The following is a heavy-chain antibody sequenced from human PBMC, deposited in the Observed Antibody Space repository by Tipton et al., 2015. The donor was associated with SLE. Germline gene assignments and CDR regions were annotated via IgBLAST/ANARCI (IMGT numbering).Heavy chain of an antibody. Sequence: TLSLTCTVSGGSISSHYWSWIRQPAGKGLEWIGYIYTSGSTNYNPSLKSRVTISVDTSKNQFSLKLSSVTAADTAVYYCARTDIAVAGTRGAFDIWGQGTMVTVSS. D-gene: IGHD6-19*01. V-gene: IGHV4-4*09. CDR3: ARTDIAVAGTRGAFDI. CDR1: GGSISSHY. CDR2: IYTSGST. J-gene: IGHJ3*02.